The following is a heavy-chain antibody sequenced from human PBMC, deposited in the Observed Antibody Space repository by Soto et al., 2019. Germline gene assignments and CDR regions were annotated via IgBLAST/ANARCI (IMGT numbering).Heavy chain of an antibody. V-gene: IGHV3-48*02. CDR3: TRDSGTGGFDY. J-gene: IGHJ4*02. CDR1: GFTFSSYS. D-gene: IGHD1-1*01. Sequence: EVQLVESGGGLVQPGGSLRLSCAASGFTFSSYSMNWVRQAPGKGLEWVSYISSSSSTIYYADSVKGRFTISRDNAKNSLYLQRNSLSDEDTAVYYCTRDSGTGGFDYWGQGTLVTVSS. CDR2: ISSSSSTI.